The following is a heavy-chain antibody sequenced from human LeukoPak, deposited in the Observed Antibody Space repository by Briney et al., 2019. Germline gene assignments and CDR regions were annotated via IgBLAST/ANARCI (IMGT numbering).Heavy chain of an antibody. CDR2: INHSGST. CDR1: GFSFSTFV. V-gene: IGHV4-34*01. Sequence: PGGSLRLSCAASGFSFSTFVMHWVRQAPGKGLEWVGEINHSGSTNYNPSLKSRVTISVDTSKNQFSLKLSSVTAADTAVYYCARCYSSGWSYYFDYWGQGTLVTVSS. J-gene: IGHJ4*02. CDR3: ARCYSSGWSYYFDY. D-gene: IGHD6-19*01.